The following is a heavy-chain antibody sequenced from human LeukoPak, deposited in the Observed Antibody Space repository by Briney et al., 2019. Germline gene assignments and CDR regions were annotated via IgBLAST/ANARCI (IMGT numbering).Heavy chain of an antibody. D-gene: IGHD3-22*01. CDR2: IKQDGSEK. CDR3: ARSNYYYDTSGYYYRFDY. CDR1: GFTFSTYW. V-gene: IGHV3-7*01. Sequence: GGSLRLSCAASGFTFSTYWMSWVRQAPGKGLEWVANIKQDGSEKYYVDSVKGRFTISRDNAKNSLYLQMNSLRAEDTAVYYCARSNYYYDTSGYYYRFDYWGHGTLVTVSS. J-gene: IGHJ4*01.